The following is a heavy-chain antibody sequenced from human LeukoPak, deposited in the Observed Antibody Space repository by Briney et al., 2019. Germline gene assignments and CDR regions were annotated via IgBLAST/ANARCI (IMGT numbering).Heavy chain of an antibody. D-gene: IGHD6-13*01. CDR1: GFTFSIYS. J-gene: IGHJ4*02. CDR3: ARDGTAVGINYDY. CDR2: ITSDSNTI. Sequence: GGSLRLSCAASGFTFSIYSMNWVRQAPGKGLEWLSYITSDSNTIYYADSVKGRFTISRDNAKNSLYLQMNSLRAEDTAVYYCARDGTAVGINYDYWGQGTLVTVSS. V-gene: IGHV3-48*04.